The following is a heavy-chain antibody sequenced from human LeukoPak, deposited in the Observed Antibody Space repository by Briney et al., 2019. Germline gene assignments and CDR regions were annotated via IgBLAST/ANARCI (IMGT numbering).Heavy chain of an antibody. CDR2: ISYDGSNK. Sequence: PGRSLRLSCAASGFTFSSYAMHWVRQAPGKGLEWVAVISYDGSNKYYADSVKGRFTIPRDNSKNTLYLQMNSLRAEDTAVYYCARDLQQQLHTHAPWGQGTLVTVSS. J-gene: IGHJ5*02. V-gene: IGHV3-30-3*01. CDR3: ARDLQQQLHTHAP. CDR1: GFTFSSYA. D-gene: IGHD6-13*01.